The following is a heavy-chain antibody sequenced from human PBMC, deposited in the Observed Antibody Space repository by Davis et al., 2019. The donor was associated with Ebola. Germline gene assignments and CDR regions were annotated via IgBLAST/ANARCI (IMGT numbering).Heavy chain of an antibody. J-gene: IGHJ4*02. CDR2: IDYSGST. D-gene: IGHD3-10*01. CDR1: GGSISSSSYY. CDR3: ARHESPLGVRGVPTGDY. V-gene: IGHV4-39*01. Sequence: PSETLSLTCTVSGGSISSSSYYWGWIRQPPGKGLEWIGSIDYSGSTYYNPPLKSRVTISVDTSKNQFSLKLGSVTAADTAVYYCARHESPLGVRGVPTGDYWGQGTLVTVSS.